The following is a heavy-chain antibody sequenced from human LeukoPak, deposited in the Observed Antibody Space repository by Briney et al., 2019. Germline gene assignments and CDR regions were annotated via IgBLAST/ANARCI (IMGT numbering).Heavy chain of an antibody. D-gene: IGHD1-1*01. Sequence: GGSLRLSCAASGFTFSSYEMNWVRQAPGKGREWVSYIISSGSTIYYADSVKGRFTISRDNAKNSLYLQINTLRAEDTAVYYCARGPGGAFDFWGQGAMVTVSS. CDR3: ARGPGGAFDF. V-gene: IGHV3-48*03. CDR2: IISSGSTI. J-gene: IGHJ3*01. CDR1: GFTFSSYE.